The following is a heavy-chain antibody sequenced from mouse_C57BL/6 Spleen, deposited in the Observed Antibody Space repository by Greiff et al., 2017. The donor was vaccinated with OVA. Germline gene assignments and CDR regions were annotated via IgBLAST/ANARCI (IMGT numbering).Heavy chain of an antibody. Sequence: QVQLQQPGAELVRPGSSVKLSCKASGYPFTSYWMDWVKQRPGQGLEWIGNIYPSDSETNYNQKFKGKATLTVDKSSSTAYLQLSSLTSEDSAVYYCARPSYCNFAYWGQGTLVTVSA. CDR3: ARPSYCNFAY. J-gene: IGHJ3*01. CDR1: GYPFTSYW. V-gene: IGHV1-61*01. CDR2: IYPSDSET. D-gene: IGHD6-5*01.